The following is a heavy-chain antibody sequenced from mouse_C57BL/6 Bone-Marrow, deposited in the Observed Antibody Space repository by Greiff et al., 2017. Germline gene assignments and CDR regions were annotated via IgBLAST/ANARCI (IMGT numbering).Heavy chain of an antibody. CDR3: ASFPISY. J-gene: IGHJ3*01. CDR1: GYTFTDYY. V-gene: IGHV1-26*01. Sequence: EVQLQQSGPELVKPGASVKISCKASGYTFTDYYMNWVKQSHGKSLEWIGDINPNNGGTSYNQKFKGKATLTVDKSSSTAYMELRSLTSEDSAVYYCASFPISYWGQGTLVTVAA. CDR2: INPNNGGT. D-gene: IGHD6-5*01.